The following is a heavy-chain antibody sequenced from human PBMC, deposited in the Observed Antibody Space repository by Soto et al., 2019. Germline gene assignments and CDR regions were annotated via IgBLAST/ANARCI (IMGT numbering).Heavy chain of an antibody. CDR3: SRGTSIPASGDY. D-gene: IGHD6-6*01. CDR1: GYTFTNYG. J-gene: IGHJ4*01. V-gene: IGHV1-18*01. CDR2: VSAYNRER. Sequence: QVQLVQSGAEVKKPGASVKVSCKASGYTFTNYGINWVRQAPGQGLEWLGWVSAYNRERRYAQRVQARIIMTTDTSTTTAYMELRSLRSEDTAVYYYSRGTSIPASGDYWGQGTRVTVSS.